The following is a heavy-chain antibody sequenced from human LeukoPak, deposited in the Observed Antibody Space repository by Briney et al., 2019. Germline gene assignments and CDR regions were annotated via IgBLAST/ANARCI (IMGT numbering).Heavy chain of an antibody. CDR1: GFTVSSNY. V-gene: IGHV3-21*01. CDR2: ISSSSSYI. CDR3: ARESPGTTVFDY. Sequence: GGSLRLSCAASGFTVSSNYMSWVRQAPGKGLEWVSSISSSSSYIYYADSVKGRFTISRDNAKNSLFLQMNSLRAEDTAVYYCARESPGTTVFDYWGQGTLVTVSS. J-gene: IGHJ4*02. D-gene: IGHD1-1*01.